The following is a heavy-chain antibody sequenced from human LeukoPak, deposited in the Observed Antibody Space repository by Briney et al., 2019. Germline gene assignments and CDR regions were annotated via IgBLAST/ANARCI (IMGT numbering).Heavy chain of an antibody. J-gene: IGHJ4*02. D-gene: IGHD3-3*01. CDR1: GGSISSSSYY. CDR3: ARNTYYDFWSGYLKRVYYFDY. CDR2: IYYSGST. V-gene: IGHV4-39*07. Sequence: SETLSLTCTVSGGSISSSSYYWGWIRQPPGKGLEWIGSIYYSGSTYYNPSLKSRVTISVDTSKNQFSLKLSSVTAADTAVYYCARNTYYDFWSGYLKRVYYFDYWGQGTLVTVSS.